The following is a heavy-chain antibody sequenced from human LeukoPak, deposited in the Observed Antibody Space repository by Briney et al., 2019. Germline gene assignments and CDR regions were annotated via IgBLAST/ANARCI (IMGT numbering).Heavy chain of an antibody. CDR1: GGSISSGGYY. CDR2: IYYSGST. D-gene: IGHD5-18*01. Sequence: PSQTLSLTCTVSGGSISSGGYYWSWIRQHPEKGLEWIGYIYYSGSTYYNPSLKSRVTISVDTSKNQFSLKLSSVTAADTAVYYCARAQYTAMVTGWFDPWGQGTLVTVSS. J-gene: IGHJ5*02. V-gene: IGHV4-31*03. CDR3: ARAQYTAMVTGWFDP.